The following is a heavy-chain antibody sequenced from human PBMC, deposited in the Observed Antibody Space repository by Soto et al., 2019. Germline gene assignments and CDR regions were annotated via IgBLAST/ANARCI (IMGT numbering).Heavy chain of an antibody. CDR3: AKDHPRHYYYGMDV. CDR2: ISGSGGST. J-gene: IGHJ6*02. Sequence: PWGSLRLSCAASGFTFSSYAMSWVRQAPGKGLEWVSAISGSGGSTYYADSVKGRFTISRDNSKNTLYLQMNSLRAEDTAVYYCAKDHPRHYYYGMDVWGQGTTVTVSS. V-gene: IGHV3-23*01. CDR1: GFTFSSYA.